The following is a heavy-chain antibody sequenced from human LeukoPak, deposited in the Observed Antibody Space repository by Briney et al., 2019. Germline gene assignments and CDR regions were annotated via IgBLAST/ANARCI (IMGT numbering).Heavy chain of an antibody. J-gene: IGHJ6*02. CDR1: GYSFTSYW. Sequence: GESLKISCKGSGYSFTSYWIGWVRQMPGKGLEWMGIIYPGDPDTRYSPSFQGQVTISADKSISTAYLQWSSLKASDTAMYYCARLRFGEAHYYYYGMDVWGQGTTVTVSS. CDR2: IYPGDPDT. CDR3: ARLRFGEAHYYYYGMDV. D-gene: IGHD3-10*01. V-gene: IGHV5-51*01.